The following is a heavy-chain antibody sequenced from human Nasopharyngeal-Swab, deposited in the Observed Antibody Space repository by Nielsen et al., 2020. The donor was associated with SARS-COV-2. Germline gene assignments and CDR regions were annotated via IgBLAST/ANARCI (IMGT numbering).Heavy chain of an antibody. Sequence: GGSMRLSCAASGFTFSPYTMTWVRQAPGKGLEWLSYITGTSDSIRYADSVKGRFTISRDNAKNSLFLQMNGLTAEDPAVYYCARERGGGYGDYWGQGTLVTVSS. CDR3: ARERGGGYGDY. CDR1: GFTFSPYT. D-gene: IGHD5-12*01. J-gene: IGHJ4*02. V-gene: IGHV3-48*04. CDR2: ITGTSDSI.